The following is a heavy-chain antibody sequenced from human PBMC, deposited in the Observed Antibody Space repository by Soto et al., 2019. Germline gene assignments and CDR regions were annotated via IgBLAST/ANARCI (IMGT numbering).Heavy chain of an antibody. D-gene: IGHD1-26*01. Sequence: GGSLRLSCAASGFTFSSYGMHWVRQAPGKGLEWVAVIWYDGSNKYYADSVKGRFTISRDDSKNTLYLQMNSLRAEDTAVYYCARDFGELAYYYYYGMDVWGQGTTVTVSS. J-gene: IGHJ6*02. V-gene: IGHV3-33*01. CDR2: IWYDGSNK. CDR3: ARDFGELAYYYYYGMDV. CDR1: GFTFSSYG.